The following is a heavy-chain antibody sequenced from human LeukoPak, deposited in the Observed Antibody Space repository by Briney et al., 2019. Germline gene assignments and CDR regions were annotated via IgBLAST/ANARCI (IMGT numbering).Heavy chain of an antibody. CDR1: GFTFSSYE. V-gene: IGHV3-48*03. Sequence: GGSLRLSCAASGFTFSSYEMNWVRQAPGKGLEWVSYISNSGTAIYYADSVKGRFTISRDNAKSSLYLQMDSLRAEDTAVYYCARAGYSMDTEYFQHWGQGTLVTVSS. J-gene: IGHJ1*01. CDR3: ARAGYSMDTEYFQH. CDR2: ISNSGTAI. D-gene: IGHD5-18*01.